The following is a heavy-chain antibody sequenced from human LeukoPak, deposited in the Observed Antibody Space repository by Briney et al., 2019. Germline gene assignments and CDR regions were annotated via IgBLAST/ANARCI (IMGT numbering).Heavy chain of an antibody. J-gene: IGHJ4*02. CDR2: INHSGST. CDR1: GGSFSGYY. D-gene: IGHD2-15*01. Sequence: SETLSLTCAVYGGSFSGYYWSWIRQPPGKGLEWIGEINHSGSTNYNPSLKSRVTISVDTSKNQFSLKLSSVTAADTAVYYCARGGYCSGGSCYATYGYWGQGTLVTVSS. CDR3: ARGGYCSGGSCYATYGY. V-gene: IGHV4-34*01.